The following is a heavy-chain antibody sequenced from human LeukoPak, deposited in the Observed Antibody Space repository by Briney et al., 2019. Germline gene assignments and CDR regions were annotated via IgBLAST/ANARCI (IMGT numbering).Heavy chain of an antibody. J-gene: IGHJ4*02. CDR3: ARKIAAAATFDY. CDR1: GFTFSDYY. Sequence: GGSLRLSCAASGFTFSDYYMSWIRQAPGKGLEWVSSISSSSSYIYYADSVKGRFTISRDNAKNSLYLQMNSLRAEDTAVYYCARKIAAAATFDYWGQGTLVTVSS. CDR2: ISSSSSYI. D-gene: IGHD6-13*01. V-gene: IGHV3-11*06.